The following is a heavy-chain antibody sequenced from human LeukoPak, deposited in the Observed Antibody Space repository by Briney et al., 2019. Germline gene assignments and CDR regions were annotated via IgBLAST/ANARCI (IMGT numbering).Heavy chain of an antibody. V-gene: IGHV4-59*01. D-gene: IGHD6-13*01. CDR1: GGSISSYY. CDR2: IYYSGST. J-gene: IGHJ4*02. CDR3: ARGKRAAAGSFDY. Sequence: PSETLSLTCTVSGGSISSYYWSWIRQPPGKGLEWIGYIYYSGSTNYNPSLKSRVTIPVDTSKNQFSLKLSSVTAADTAVYYCARGKRAAAGSFDYWGQGTLVTVSS.